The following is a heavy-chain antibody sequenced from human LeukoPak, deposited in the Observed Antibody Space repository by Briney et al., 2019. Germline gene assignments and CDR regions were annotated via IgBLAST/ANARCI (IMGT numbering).Heavy chain of an antibody. J-gene: IGHJ4*02. V-gene: IGHV3-7*01. D-gene: IGHD2-2*01. CDR3: ATDVPAVTIFGY. CDR2: IEEEGSQK. Sequence: GGSLRLSCAASGFTFSNYWMNWVRQAPGKGLEGVANIEEEGSQKYYVDSVKGRFTISRDNAKNSLYLQMNSLRAEDTAVYYCATDVPAVTIFGYWGQGTLVTVSS. CDR1: GFTFSNYW.